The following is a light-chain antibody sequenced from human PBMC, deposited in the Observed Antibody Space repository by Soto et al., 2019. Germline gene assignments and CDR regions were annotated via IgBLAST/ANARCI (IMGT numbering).Light chain of an antibody. CDR1: SSDVGGYNF. CDR2: DVT. J-gene: IGLJ2*01. V-gene: IGLV2-14*03. CDR3: SSYSTSTTLVV. Sequence: QSALTQPASVSGSPGQSITISCTGTSSDVGGYNFVSWYQHNPGKAPKLMIYDVTNRPSGVSNRFSGSKSGNTASLTISGLQAEDEADYYCSSYSTSTTLVVFGGGTKLTVL.